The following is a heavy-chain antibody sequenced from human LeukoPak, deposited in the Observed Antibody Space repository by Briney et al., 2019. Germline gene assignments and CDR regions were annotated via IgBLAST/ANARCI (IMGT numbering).Heavy chain of an antibody. D-gene: IGHD2-2*01. CDR2: ISSSSSYI. V-gene: IGHV3-21*01. CDR1: GFTFSSYS. J-gene: IGHJ4*02. CDR3: ARDPLYCSSASCFFDY. Sequence: GGSLRLSCAASGFTFSSYSMNWVRQAPGKGLEWVSSISSSSSYIYYADSVKGRFTISRDNAKNSLYLQMNSLRAEDTAVYYCARDPLYCSSASCFFDYWGQGTLVTVSS.